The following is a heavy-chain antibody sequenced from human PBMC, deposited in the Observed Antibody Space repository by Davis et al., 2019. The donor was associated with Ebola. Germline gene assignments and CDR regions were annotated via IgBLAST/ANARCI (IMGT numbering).Heavy chain of an antibody. J-gene: IGHJ4*02. CDR1: GFTFSSYW. CDR3: ARGFRAARPVWFFDY. Sequence: PGGSLRLSCAASGFTFSSYWMSWVRQAPGKGLEWVANIKQDGSEKYYVDSVKGRFTISRDNAKNSLYLQMNSLRAEDTAVYYCARGFRAARPVWFFDYWGQGTLVTVSS. CDR2: IKQDGSEK. D-gene: IGHD6-6*01. V-gene: IGHV3-7*01.